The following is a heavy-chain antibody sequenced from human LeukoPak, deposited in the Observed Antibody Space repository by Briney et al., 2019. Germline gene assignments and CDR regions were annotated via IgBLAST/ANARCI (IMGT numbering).Heavy chain of an antibody. CDR2: IYYSGST. V-gene: IGHV4-30-4*08. Sequence: SETLSLTCTVSGGSISGGDYYWSWIRQPPGKGLEWIGYIYYSGSTYYNPSLKSRVTISVDTSKNQFSLKLSSVTAADTAVYYCARGVLGWFGELLSSLRRLNWFDPWGQGTLVTVSS. CDR3: ARGVLGWFGELLSSLRRLNWFDP. J-gene: IGHJ5*02. D-gene: IGHD3-10*01. CDR1: GGSISGGDYY.